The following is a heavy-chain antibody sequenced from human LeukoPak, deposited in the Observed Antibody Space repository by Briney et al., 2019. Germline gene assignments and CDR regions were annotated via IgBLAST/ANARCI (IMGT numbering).Heavy chain of an antibody. CDR2: IYTGGTK. D-gene: IGHD1-26*01. CDR3: ARDKIVGPTTLDY. Sequence: GGSLRLSCAASGFTVSNTFVTWVRQAPGKGPEWVSIIYTGGTKHYADSVRGRFTNSRDSAKNSLYLQMNSLRADDTAIYYCARDKIVGPTTLDYWGQGTLVTVSS. J-gene: IGHJ4*02. V-gene: IGHV3-66*01. CDR1: GFTVSNTF.